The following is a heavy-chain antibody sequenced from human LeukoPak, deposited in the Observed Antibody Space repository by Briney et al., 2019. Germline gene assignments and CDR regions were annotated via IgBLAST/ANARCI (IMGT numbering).Heavy chain of an antibody. D-gene: IGHD2-15*01. CDR1: VASVKITY. CDR2: IYYSGTT. CDR3: AGRHSSGEGRYFYDV. J-gene: IGHJ4*02. Sequence: SETLSPTFSLCVASVKITYTGSVRQPPGKGLEWIAYIYYSGTTNYNPSFRSRVTLSVDTSKSQISLRLRSVYAADTAVYFCAGRHSSGEGRYFYDVWGQGTLVTVSS. V-gene: IGHV4-59*02.